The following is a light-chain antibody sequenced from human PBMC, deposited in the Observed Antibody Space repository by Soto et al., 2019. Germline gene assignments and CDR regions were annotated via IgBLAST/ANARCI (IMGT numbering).Light chain of an antibody. Sequence: QSVLTQPASVSGSPGQSITISCTGTSSDVGGYNYVSWYQQHPGKAPKLMIFEVSNRPSGVSNRFSGSKSGSTASLTISGVQAEDDAAYYCSSYTSSSTLVVFGGGTKVTVL. CDR1: SSDVGGYNY. CDR3: SSYTSSSTLVV. J-gene: IGLJ2*01. V-gene: IGLV2-14*01. CDR2: EVS.